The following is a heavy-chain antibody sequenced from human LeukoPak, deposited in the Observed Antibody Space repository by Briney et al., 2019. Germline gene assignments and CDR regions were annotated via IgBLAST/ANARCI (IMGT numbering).Heavy chain of an antibody. CDR3: ARESSGWYGMDV. D-gene: IGHD6-19*01. J-gene: IGHJ6*02. Sequence: SETLSLTCTVSGGSISSYYWSWIRQPAGKGLEWIGRVYPSGRNNYNLSLKSRVTISVDTSKNQFSLKMTSVTAADTAVYYCARESSGWYGMDVWGQGTSVTVSS. CDR2: VYPSGRN. CDR1: GGSISSYY. V-gene: IGHV4-4*07.